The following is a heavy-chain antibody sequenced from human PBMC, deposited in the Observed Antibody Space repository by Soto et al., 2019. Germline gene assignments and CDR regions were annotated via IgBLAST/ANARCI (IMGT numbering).Heavy chain of an antibody. J-gene: IGHJ5*02. V-gene: IGHV3-74*01. CDR3: AAERAEARGYSYGRTLDA. CDR2: INNDGTTT. CDR1: GFTFSRHW. D-gene: IGHD5-18*01. Sequence: EVHLVESGGGVVQPGGSLRLSCVASGFTFSRHWLHWVRQVPGKGPVWVSRINNDGTTTAYADSGKGRFSISRDNADNTLFLQMNNLRAEDTGVYYCAAERAEARGYSYGRTLDAWGQGSLVAVSS.